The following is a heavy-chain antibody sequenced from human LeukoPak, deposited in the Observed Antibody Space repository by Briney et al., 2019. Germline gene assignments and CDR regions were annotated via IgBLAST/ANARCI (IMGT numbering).Heavy chain of an antibody. CDR1: GGSISSSSYC. D-gene: IGHD3-10*01. CDR3: ARPGYYGMDV. CDR2: IYYSGST. J-gene: IGHJ6*02. V-gene: IGHV4-39*01. Sequence: SETLSLTCTVSGGSISSSSYCWGWIRQPPGKGLEWIGSIYYSGSTYYNPSLKSRVTISVDTSKNQFSLKLSSVTAADTAVYYCARPGYYGMDVWGQGTTVTVSS.